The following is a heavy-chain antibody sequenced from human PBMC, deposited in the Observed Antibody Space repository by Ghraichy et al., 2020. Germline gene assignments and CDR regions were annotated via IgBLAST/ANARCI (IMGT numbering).Heavy chain of an antibody. V-gene: IGHV4-34*01. D-gene: IGHD1-26*01. CDR2: INHSGST. J-gene: IGHJ2*01. CDR3: ARGRTEPVGATTYFDL. CDR1: GGSFSGYY. Sequence: SETLSLTCAVYGGSFSGYYWSWIRQPPGKGLEWIGEINHSGSTNYNPSLKSRVTISVDTSKNQFSLKLSSVTAADTAVYYCARGRTEPVGATTYFDLWGRGTLVTVSS.